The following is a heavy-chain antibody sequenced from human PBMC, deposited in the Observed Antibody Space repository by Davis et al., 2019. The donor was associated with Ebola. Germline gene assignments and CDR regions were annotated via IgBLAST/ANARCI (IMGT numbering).Heavy chain of an antibody. V-gene: IGHV1-46*01. CDR2: INPSGGST. D-gene: IGHD2-2*01. CDR1: GYTFTSYY. J-gene: IGHJ6*02. Sequence: AASVKVPCKASGYTFTSYYMHWVRQAPGQGLEWMGIINPSGGSTSYAQKFQGRVTMTRDTSTSTVYMELSSLRSEDTAVYYCASPLGYCSSTSCNARRYYYYGMDVWGQGTTVTVSS. CDR3: ASPLGYCSSTSCNARRYYYYGMDV.